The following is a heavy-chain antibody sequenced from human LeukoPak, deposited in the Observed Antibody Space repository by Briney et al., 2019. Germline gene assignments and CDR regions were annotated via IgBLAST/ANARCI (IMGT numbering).Heavy chain of an antibody. D-gene: IGHD3-9*01. CDR2: ISGSGGST. J-gene: IGHJ3*02. V-gene: IGHV3-23*01. CDR1: GFTFSSYG. CDR3: AKEYDILTGYYAFDI. Sequence: GGSQRLSCAASGFTFSSYGMSWVRQAPGKGLEWVSAISGSGGSTYYADSVKGRFTISRDNSKNTLYLQMNSLRAEDTAVYYCAKEYDILTGYYAFDIWGQGTMVTVSS.